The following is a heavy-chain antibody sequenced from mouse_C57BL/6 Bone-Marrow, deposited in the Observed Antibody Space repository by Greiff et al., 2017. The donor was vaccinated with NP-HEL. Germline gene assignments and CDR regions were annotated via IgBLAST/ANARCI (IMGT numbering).Heavy chain of an antibody. Sequence: EVQLVESGGGLVKPGGSLKLSCAASGFTFSSYTMSWVRQTPEKRLEWVATISGGGGNTYYPDSVKGRFTISRDNAKNTLYRQMSSLRAEDTALYYCARHENYGSSYWYFDVWGTGTTVTVSS. CDR1: GFTFSSYT. D-gene: IGHD1-1*01. V-gene: IGHV5-9*01. CDR3: ARHENYGSSYWYFDV. CDR2: ISGGGGNT. J-gene: IGHJ1*03.